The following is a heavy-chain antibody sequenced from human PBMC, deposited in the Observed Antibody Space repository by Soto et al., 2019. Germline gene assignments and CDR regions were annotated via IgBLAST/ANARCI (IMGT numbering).Heavy chain of an antibody. V-gene: IGHV3-30*04. Sequence: GGSLRLSCAASGFSFSGYTIHWVRQAPGRGLEWVAIISWDGNNEYYADSVKGRFTISRDNSRSTLYLLMNSLRAEDTAVYYCAIDQGYWGQGTLVTV. CDR2: ISWDGNNE. J-gene: IGHJ4*02. CDR3: AIDQGY. CDR1: GFSFSGYT.